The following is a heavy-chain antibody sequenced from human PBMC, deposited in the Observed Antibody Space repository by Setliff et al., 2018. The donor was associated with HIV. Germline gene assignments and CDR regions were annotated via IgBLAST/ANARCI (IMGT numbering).Heavy chain of an antibody. V-gene: IGHV1-18*01. J-gene: IGHJ6*03. CDR1: GYTFTSYG. Sequence: ASVKVSCKASGYTFTSYGISWVRQAPGQGLEWMGWISAYNGDTNYAQKIQGRVTMTTDTSTSTAYMELRSLRSDDTAAYYCASESGGVVIKGAYYYYMDVWGKGTTVTVTS. CDR2: ISAYNGDT. CDR3: ASESGGVVIKGAYYYYMDV. D-gene: IGHD3-3*01.